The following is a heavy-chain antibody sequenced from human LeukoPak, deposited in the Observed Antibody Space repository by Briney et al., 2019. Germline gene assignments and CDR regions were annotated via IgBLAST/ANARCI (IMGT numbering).Heavy chain of an antibody. J-gene: IGHJ3*02. CDR1: GFTFSSYS. V-gene: IGHV3-21*01. D-gene: IGHD1-26*01. CDR3: ARALPSPLYSGSYADAFDI. Sequence: PGGSLRLSCAASGFTFSSYSMNWVRQAPGKGLEWVSSISSSSSYIYYADSVTGRFTTSRDNAKNSLYLQMNSLRAEDPAVYYCARALPSPLYSGSYADAFDIWGQGTMVTVSS. CDR2: ISSSSSYI.